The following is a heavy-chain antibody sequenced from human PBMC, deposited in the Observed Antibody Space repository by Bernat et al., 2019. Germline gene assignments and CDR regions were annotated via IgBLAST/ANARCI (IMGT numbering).Heavy chain of an antibody. Sequence: QVQLVQSGAEVKKPGASVKVSCKASGYTFTSYAMHWVRQAPGQRLEWMGWINAGNGNTKYSQKFQGRVTITRDTSASTAYTELSSLRSEDTAVYYCARADYDFWSGYYGDAFDIWGQGTMVTVSS. CDR1: GYTFTSYA. CDR2: INAGNGNT. V-gene: IGHV1-3*01. J-gene: IGHJ3*02. CDR3: ARADYDFWSGYYGDAFDI. D-gene: IGHD3-3*01.